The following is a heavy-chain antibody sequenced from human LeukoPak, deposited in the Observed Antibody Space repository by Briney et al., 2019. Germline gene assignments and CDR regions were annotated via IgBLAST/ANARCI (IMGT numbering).Heavy chain of an antibody. J-gene: IGHJ4*02. V-gene: IGHV3-11*01. CDR2: ISSRSRTI. CDR3: ARDTWNSHYYFDH. D-gene: IGHD2/OR15-2a*01. CDR1: GFNFNDYY. Sequence: GGSLRLSCAVSGFNFNDYYMAWIRQAPGKGLEWVSYISSRSRTIYYADSVKGRFTISRDNAKSSLYLQMNSLRVEGTAVYYCARDTWNSHYYFDHWGQGILVTVSS.